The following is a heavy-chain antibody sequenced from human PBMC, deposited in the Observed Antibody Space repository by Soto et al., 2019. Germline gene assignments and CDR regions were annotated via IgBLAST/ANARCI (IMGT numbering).Heavy chain of an antibody. CDR1: GFTFSSYA. Sequence: EVQLLESGGGLVQPGGSLRLSCAASGFTFSSYAMSWVRQAPGKGLEWVSAISGSGGSTYYADSVKGRFTISRDNSKNTLYLQMNRLRAEDTAVYYCAKDQGPGGTTTSQMGFDYWGQGTLVTVSS. V-gene: IGHV3-23*01. D-gene: IGHD4-17*01. J-gene: IGHJ4*02. CDR2: ISGSGGST. CDR3: AKDQGPGGTTTSQMGFDY.